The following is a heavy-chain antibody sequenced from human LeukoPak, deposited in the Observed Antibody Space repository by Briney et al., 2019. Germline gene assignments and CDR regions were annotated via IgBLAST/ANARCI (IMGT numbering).Heavy chain of an antibody. CDR2: ISRGSSYI. CDR3: ARGDIALAGRLDY. V-gene: IGHV3-21*01. CDR1: GFTFSTCS. D-gene: IGHD6-19*01. J-gene: IGHJ4*02. Sequence: GGSLRLSCAASGFTFSTCSMNWVRQAPGKGLEWVSSISRGSSYIYYADSLKGRFTISRDNAKNSLYLQMNSLRAEDTAVYYCARGDIALAGRLDYWGRGTLVTVSS.